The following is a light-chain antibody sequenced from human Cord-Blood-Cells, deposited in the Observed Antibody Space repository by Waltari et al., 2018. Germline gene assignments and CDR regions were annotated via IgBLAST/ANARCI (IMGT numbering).Light chain of an antibody. CDR2: LNSDGSH. V-gene: IGLV4-69*01. CDR1: SGHSSYA. Sequence: QLVLTQSPSASASLGASVKLTCTLSSGHSSYAIAWHQQQPGKGPRYLMKLNSDGSHGKGDGFPDRFSGSSSGAERYLTISSLQSEDEADYYCQTWGSGIRVFGGGTKLTVL. J-gene: IGLJ3*02. CDR3: QTWGSGIRV.